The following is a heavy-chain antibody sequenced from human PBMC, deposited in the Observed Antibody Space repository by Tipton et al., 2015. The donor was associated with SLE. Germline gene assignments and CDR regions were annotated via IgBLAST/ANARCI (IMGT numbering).Heavy chain of an antibody. CDR3: ARGSITMIVGNWFDP. CDR2: IYYSGST. J-gene: IGHJ5*02. CDR1: GGSISSGDYY. D-gene: IGHD3-22*01. Sequence: TLSLTCTVSGGSISSGDYYWSWIRQHPGKGLEWIGYIYYSGSTYYNPSLKSRVTISVDTSKNQFSLKLSSVTAADTAVYYCARGSITMIVGNWFDPWGQGTLVTVSS. V-gene: IGHV4-31*03.